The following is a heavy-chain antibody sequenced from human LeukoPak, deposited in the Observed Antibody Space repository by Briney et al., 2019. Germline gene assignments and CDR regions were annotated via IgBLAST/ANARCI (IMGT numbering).Heavy chain of an antibody. V-gene: IGHV3-7*01. CDR3: ARGDVVVAANGLNHDY. J-gene: IGHJ4*02. Sequence: GGSLRLSCEASGLIFSSYWMSWVRQAPGKGLEWVANIKKDGSEMYYVDSVKGRFTISRDNAKNTLYLQMNSLRAEDTAVYYCARGDVVVAANGLNHDYWGQGTLVTVSS. CDR2: IKKDGSEM. D-gene: IGHD2-15*01. CDR1: GLIFSSYW.